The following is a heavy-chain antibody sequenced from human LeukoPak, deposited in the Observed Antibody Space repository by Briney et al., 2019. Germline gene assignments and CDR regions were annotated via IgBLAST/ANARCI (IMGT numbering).Heavy chain of an antibody. D-gene: IGHD3-10*01. J-gene: IGHJ4*02. CDR1: GSSIRSGGYY. Sequence: PSQTLSLTCTVSGSSIRSGGYYWSWIRQHPGKGLEWIGYIYYSGSTYYNPSLKSRVTTSVDTSKNQFSLKLSSVTAADTAVYYCAREAVTMVRGVIITYYFDYWGQGTLVTVSS. V-gene: IGHV4-31*03. CDR2: IYYSGST. CDR3: AREAVTMVRGVIITYYFDY.